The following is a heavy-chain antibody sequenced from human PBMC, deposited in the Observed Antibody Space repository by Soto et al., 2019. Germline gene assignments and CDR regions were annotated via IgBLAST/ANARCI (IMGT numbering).Heavy chain of an antibody. CDR3: ARSYDFWSGGYNWFDP. Sequence: ASVKVSCKASGYTFTSYGISWVGQAPGQGLEWMGWISAYNGNTNYAQKLQGRVTMTTDTSTSTAYMELRSLRSDDTAVYYCARSYDFWSGGYNWFDPWGQGTMVTVSS. CDR2: ISAYNGNT. V-gene: IGHV1-18*01. D-gene: IGHD3-3*01. CDR1: GYTFTSYG. J-gene: IGHJ5*02.